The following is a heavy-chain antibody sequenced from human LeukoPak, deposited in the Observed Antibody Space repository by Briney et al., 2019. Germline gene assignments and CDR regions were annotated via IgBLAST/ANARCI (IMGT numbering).Heavy chain of an antibody. V-gene: IGHV1-2*06. J-gene: IGHJ4*02. CDR2: INPNSGGT. Sequence: ASVKVSCKASGYTFTGYYMHWVRQAPGQGLEWMGRINPNSGGTNYAQKLQGRVTMTTDTSTSTAYMELRSLRSDDTAVYYCARDSDYVWGSYRPRFDYWGQGTLVTVSS. D-gene: IGHD3-16*02. CDR1: GYTFTGYY. CDR3: ARDSDYVWGSYRPRFDY.